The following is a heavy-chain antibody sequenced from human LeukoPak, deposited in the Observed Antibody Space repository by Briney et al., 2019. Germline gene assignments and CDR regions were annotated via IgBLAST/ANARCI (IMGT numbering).Heavy chain of an antibody. CDR2: IKEDGSEK. V-gene: IGHV3-7*03. D-gene: IGHD6-19*01. CDR3: AREAGYSSGWKNYYYYYMDV. J-gene: IGHJ6*03. CDR1: GFTFSNYW. Sequence: GGSLRLSCAASGFTFSNYWMSWVRQAPGKGLEWVANIKEDGSEKYFVDSVKGRFTISRDNAKNSLYLQMNSLRAEDTALYYCAREAGYSSGWKNYYYYYMDVWGKGTTVTVSS.